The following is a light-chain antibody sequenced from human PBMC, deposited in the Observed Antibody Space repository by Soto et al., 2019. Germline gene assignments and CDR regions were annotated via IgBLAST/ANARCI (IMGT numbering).Light chain of an antibody. J-gene: IGKJ1*01. CDR2: DAS. CDR1: QSVSSN. V-gene: IGKV3-15*01. Sequence: EIVMTQSPATLSVSPGERATLSCRAGQSVSSNLAWYQQKPGQAPRLLIHDASTRATGTPARFSGSGSGTEFTLTISSLQSEDSAVYYCQQYNNWRTFGQGTKVEIK. CDR3: QQYNNWRT.